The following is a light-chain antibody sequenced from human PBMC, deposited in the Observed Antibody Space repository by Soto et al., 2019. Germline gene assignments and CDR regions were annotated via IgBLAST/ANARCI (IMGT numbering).Light chain of an antibody. Sequence: QSVLTQPPSVSGAPGQRVTISCTGSSSNIGSGYYVHWYQQLPGTAPKLLIYGNSNRPSGVPDRFSGSKSGTSASLAITVLQAEDEADYYCQSYDSSLSGSSVFGTGTKVTVL. CDR1: SSNIGSGYY. J-gene: IGLJ1*01. CDR3: QSYDSSLSGSSV. V-gene: IGLV1-40*01. CDR2: GNS.